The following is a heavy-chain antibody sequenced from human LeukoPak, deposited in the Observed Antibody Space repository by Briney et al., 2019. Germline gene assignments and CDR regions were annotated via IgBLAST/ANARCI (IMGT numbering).Heavy chain of an antibody. CDR3: AKRLGYCSGGSCPRDP. J-gene: IGHJ5*02. Sequence: PGGSLRLSCAASGFTFSDYYMSWIRQAPGKGLEWVSYISSSSSYTNYADSVKGRFTISRDNSKNTLYLQMNSLRAEDTAVYYCAKRLGYCSGGSCPRDPWGQGTLVTVSS. CDR1: GFTFSDYY. V-gene: IGHV3-11*03. D-gene: IGHD2-15*01. CDR2: ISSSSSYT.